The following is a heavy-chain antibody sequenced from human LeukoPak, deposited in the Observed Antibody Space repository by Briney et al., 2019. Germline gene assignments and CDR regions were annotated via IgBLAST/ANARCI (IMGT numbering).Heavy chain of an antibody. D-gene: IGHD3-22*01. J-gene: IGHJ4*02. Sequence: SETLSLTCTVSGGSISSYYWSWIRQPPGKGLEWIGCVHYSGIAKYNPSLKSRVTISVDTSKNQFSLKLSSVTAADTAVYYCARDRDSSGYNFDSWGQGTLVTVSS. CDR1: GGSISSYY. CDR2: VHYSGIA. V-gene: IGHV4-59*01. CDR3: ARDRDSSGYNFDS.